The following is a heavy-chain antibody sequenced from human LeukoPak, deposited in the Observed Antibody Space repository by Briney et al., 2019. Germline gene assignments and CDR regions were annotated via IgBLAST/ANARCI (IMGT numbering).Heavy chain of an antibody. J-gene: IGHJ6*02. CDR2: IIPILGIA. V-gene: IGHV1-69*04. Sequence: SVKVSCKASGGTFSSYAISWVRQAPGQGLEWMGRIIPILGIANYAQKFQGRVTITADKSTSTAYMELSSLRSEDTAVYYCARRSHGPKYDYYYGMGVWGQGTTVTVSS. CDR3: ARRSHGPKYDYYYGMGV. CDR1: GGTFSSYA.